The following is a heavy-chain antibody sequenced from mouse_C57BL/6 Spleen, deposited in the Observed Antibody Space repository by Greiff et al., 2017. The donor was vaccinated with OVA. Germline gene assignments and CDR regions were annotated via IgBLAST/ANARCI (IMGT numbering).Heavy chain of an antibody. J-gene: IGHJ1*03. V-gene: IGHV5-4*03. D-gene: IGHD1-1*01. Sequence: DVMLVESGGGLVKPGGSLKLSCAASGFTFSSYAMSWVRQTPEKRLEWVATISDGGSYTYYPDNVKGRFTISRDNAKNNLYLQMSHLKSEDTAMYYCARGSTVVGYFDVWGTGTTVTVSS. CDR1: GFTFSSYA. CDR2: ISDGGSYT. CDR3: ARGSTVVGYFDV.